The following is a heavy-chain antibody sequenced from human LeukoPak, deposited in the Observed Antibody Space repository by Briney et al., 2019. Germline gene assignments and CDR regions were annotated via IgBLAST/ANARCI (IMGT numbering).Heavy chain of an antibody. V-gene: IGHV4-4*02. CDR2: IYHSGST. J-gene: IGHJ3*02. CDR1: GGSISSSNW. D-gene: IGHD3-10*01. Sequence: PSETLSLTCAVSGGSISSSNWWSWVRQPPGKGLEWIGEIYHSGSTNYNPSLKSRVTISVDKSTNQFSLKLSSVTAADTAVYYCARGRGGPGAFDIWGQGTMVTVSS. CDR3: ARGRGGPGAFDI.